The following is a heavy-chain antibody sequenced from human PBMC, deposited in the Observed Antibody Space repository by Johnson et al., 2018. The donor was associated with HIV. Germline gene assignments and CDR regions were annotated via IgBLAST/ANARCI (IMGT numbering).Heavy chain of an antibody. V-gene: IGHV3-30-3*01. D-gene: IGHD5-12*01. J-gene: IGHJ3*02. CDR3: AKEDPVRGYSGYVEAFDI. CDR1: GFTFSSFA. CDR2: ISYDGSDK. Sequence: HVQLVESGGGVVQPGRSLRLSCAASGFTFSSFAIHWVRQAPGKGLEWVAVISYDGSDKYYADSVKGRFPISRDNSKNTLYLEMNSLRAEDTAVYYCAKEDPVRGYSGYVEAFDIWGQGTMVTVSS.